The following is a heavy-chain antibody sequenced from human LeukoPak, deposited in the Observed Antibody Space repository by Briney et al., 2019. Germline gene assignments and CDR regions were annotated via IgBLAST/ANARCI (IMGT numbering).Heavy chain of an antibody. Sequence: PGGSLRLSCAASGFTFSSYGMHWVRQAPGKGLEWVAVIWYDGSNKYYADSVKGRFTISRDNSKNTLYLQMNSLRAEDTAVYYCARERMYSGSGSTYPYYDYWGQGTLVTVSS. D-gene: IGHD3-10*01. J-gene: IGHJ4*02. V-gene: IGHV3-33*01. CDR1: GFTFSSYG. CDR3: ARERMYSGSGSTYPYYDY. CDR2: IWYDGSNK.